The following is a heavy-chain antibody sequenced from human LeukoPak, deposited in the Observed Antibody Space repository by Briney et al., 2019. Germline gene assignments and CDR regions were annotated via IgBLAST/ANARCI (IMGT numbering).Heavy chain of an antibody. Sequence: GGSLRLSCAASGFTFSSYGMHWVRQAPGKGLEWVAVIWYDGSNKYYADSVKGRFTISRDNSKNTLYLQMNSLRAEDTAVYYCARGIEMATTSGYYYYGMDVWRQGTTVTVSS. D-gene: IGHD5-24*01. V-gene: IGHV3-33*01. J-gene: IGHJ6*02. CDR1: GFTFSSYG. CDR2: IWYDGSNK. CDR3: ARGIEMATTSGYYYYGMDV.